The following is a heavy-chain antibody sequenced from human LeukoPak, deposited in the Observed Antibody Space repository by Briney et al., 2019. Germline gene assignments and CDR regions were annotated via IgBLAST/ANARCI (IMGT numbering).Heavy chain of an antibody. Sequence: GWSLRLSCPASGLIFSSFSFNCVRQGPGKGLELVSSINTVANYMYYADSVKGRFTIYRDNAKNSLYLQMKSLRAEDTGVYYCARLRRNSDKSGFYYYYDYWGQGTLVTVSS. D-gene: IGHD3-22*01. J-gene: IGHJ4*02. CDR3: ARLRRNSDKSGFYYYYDY. CDR1: GLIFSSFS. V-gene: IGHV3-21*06. CDR2: INTVANYM.